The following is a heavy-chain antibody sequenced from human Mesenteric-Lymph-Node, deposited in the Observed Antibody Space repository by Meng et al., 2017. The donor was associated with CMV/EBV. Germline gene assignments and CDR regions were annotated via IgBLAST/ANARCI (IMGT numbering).Heavy chain of an antibody. CDR1: SCPY. CDR3: ARSPPRPGYYGPGSRGGYFGL. V-gene: IGHV4-34*01. CDR2: IDHSGST. J-gene: IGHJ2*01. D-gene: IGHD3-10*01. Sequence: SCPYWTWIRQPPGKGLEWIRDIDHSGSTNYNPSLESRVTISVDTSKNPFSLRLTSMTAADTALYYCARSPPRPGYYGPGSRGGYFGLWGRGTLVTVSS.